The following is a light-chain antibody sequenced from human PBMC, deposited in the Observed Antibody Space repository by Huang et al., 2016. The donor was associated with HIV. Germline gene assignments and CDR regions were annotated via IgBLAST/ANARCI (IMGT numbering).Light chain of an antibody. CDR3: QQYNDWPPLT. CDR2: DAS. CDR1: HSVDSD. Sequence: EIEMTQSPATLSVSPGERATLSCRASHSVDSDLAWYQQKPGQAPRLLIYDASTRATCISAKFNGTGSGTEFSLSITNLQSEDFVVYYCQQYNDWPPLTFGGGTKVEI. V-gene: IGKV3-15*01. J-gene: IGKJ4*01.